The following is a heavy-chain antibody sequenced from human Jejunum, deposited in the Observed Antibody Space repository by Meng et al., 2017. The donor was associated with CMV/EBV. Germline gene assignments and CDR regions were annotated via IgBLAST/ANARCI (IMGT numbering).Heavy chain of an antibody. D-gene: IGHD1-26*01. J-gene: IGHJ4*02. V-gene: IGHV1-18*01. CDR3: ARVEVGITSGDY. CDR2: INAYNGDT. Sequence: QAPSVQSGGEVKKPGAQVKVSCKAFGYTFTNYGITWVRQAPGQGLEWMGWINAYNGDTNYAQTLQGRVTMTTDTSTSTAYMELRSLRSDDTAVYYCARVEVGITSGDYWGQGTLVTVSS. CDR1: GYTFTNYG.